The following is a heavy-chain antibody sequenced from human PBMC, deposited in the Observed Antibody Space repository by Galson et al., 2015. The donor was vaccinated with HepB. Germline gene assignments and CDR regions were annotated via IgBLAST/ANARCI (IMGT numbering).Heavy chain of an antibody. J-gene: IGHJ4*02. Sequence: SLRLSCAASGFTFDDYAMHWVRQAPGKGLEWVSGISWNSGSIGYADSVKGRFTISRDNAKNSLYLQMNSLRAEDTALYYCAKEYCTNGVCYGAFDYWGQGTLVTVSS. V-gene: IGHV3-9*01. CDR1: GFTFDDYA. CDR2: ISWNSGSI. CDR3: AKEYCTNGVCYGAFDY. D-gene: IGHD2-8*01.